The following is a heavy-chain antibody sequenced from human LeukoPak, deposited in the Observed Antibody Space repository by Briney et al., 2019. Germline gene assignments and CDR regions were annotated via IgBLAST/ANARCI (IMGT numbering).Heavy chain of an antibody. CDR2: ISYDGSKK. CDR1: GFTFSSYA. V-gene: IGHV3-30-3*01. Sequence: GRSLRLYCAAPGFTFSSYAMPWVRQAPGKVLEWVAVISYDGSKKYYADSVKGRVTISRDNSKSTLYLQMNSLRAEDTAVYYCARDSSLWFGELFRWGQGTLVTVSS. J-gene: IGHJ4*02. D-gene: IGHD3-10*01. CDR3: ARDSSLWFGELFR.